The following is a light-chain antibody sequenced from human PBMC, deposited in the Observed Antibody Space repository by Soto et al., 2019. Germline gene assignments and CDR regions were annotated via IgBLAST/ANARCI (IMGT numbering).Light chain of an antibody. CDR2: EGI. CDR3: SSYTSDNRDYV. V-gene: IGLV2-14*02. Sequence: QSALTQPASVSGSPGQSITISCTGTSSTVGGFNVVSWYQQHPGKAPKVIIYEGIKRPSGVSRRFSGSKSGNTASLTISGLQAEDEAHYYCSSYTSDNRDYVFGTGTKLTVL. J-gene: IGLJ1*01. CDR1: SSTVGGFNV.